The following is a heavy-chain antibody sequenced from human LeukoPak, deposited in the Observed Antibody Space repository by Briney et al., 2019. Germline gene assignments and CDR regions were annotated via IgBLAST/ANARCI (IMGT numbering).Heavy chain of an antibody. Sequence: ASVNVSCQATGYTFTGYYMHWVRQAPGQGLELMGWINPNSGDTNYAQKFKGRVTMTRDTSISTAYMELSRLRSDDTSVYYCAREYYYDSSGDMDVWGKGTTVTVSS. CDR3: AREYYYDSSGDMDV. CDR2: INPNSGDT. D-gene: IGHD3-22*01. J-gene: IGHJ6*03. CDR1: GYTFTGYY. V-gene: IGHV1-2*02.